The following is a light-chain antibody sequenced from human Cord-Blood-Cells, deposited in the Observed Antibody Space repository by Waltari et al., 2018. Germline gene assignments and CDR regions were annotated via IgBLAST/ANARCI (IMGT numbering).Light chain of an antibody. J-gene: IGLJ3*02. Sequence: NFMLTQPHSVSESPGKTVTISCTGSSGSIASNYVQWYQQRPGSAPTTVIYEDNQRPAGVPDRFSGSIDSSSNSASLTISGLKTEDEADYYCQSYDSSNRVFGGGTKQTVL. CDR1: SGSIASNY. CDR2: EDN. CDR3: QSYDSSNRV. V-gene: IGLV6-57*02.